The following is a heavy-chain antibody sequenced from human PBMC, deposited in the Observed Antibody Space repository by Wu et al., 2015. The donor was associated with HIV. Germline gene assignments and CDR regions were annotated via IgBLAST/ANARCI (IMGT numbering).Heavy chain of an antibody. CDR3: AREPHYYGSGSYYGMDV. J-gene: IGHJ6*02. CDR2: IIPIFGTA. V-gene: IGHV1-69*05. Sequence: QVQLVQSGAEVKKPGSSVKVSCKASGGTFSSYAISWVRQAPGQGLEWMGGIIPIFGTANYAQKFQGRVTITTDESTSTAYMELSSLRSEDTAVYYCAREPHYYGSGSYYGMDVVGPRGPRSPSP. D-gene: IGHD3-10*01. CDR1: GGTFSSYA.